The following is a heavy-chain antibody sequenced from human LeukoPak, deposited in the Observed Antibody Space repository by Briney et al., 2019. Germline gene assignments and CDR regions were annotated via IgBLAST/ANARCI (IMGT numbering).Heavy chain of an antibody. CDR3: ASSRGIAAANDY. D-gene: IGHD6-13*01. CDR1: GGTFSSYA. Sequence: GASVKVSCKASGGTFSSYAISWVRQAPGQGLEWMGGIIPIFGTANYAQKFQGRVTITADESTSTAYMEPSSLRSEDTAVYYCASSRGIAAANDYWGQGTLVTVSS. CDR2: IIPIFGTA. J-gene: IGHJ4*02. V-gene: IGHV1-69*13.